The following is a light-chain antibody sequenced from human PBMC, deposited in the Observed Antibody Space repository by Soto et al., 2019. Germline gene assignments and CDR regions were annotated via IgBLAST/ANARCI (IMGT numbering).Light chain of an antibody. Sequence: DIQMTQSPSTLSASVGDRVTITCRASQSISSWLAWYQQKPGKAPKLLIYKATSLESGVPSSFSGSGSGTEFTLTISSLQPDDFATYYCQHYNSYWTFGQGTKVEIK. CDR2: KAT. J-gene: IGKJ1*01. V-gene: IGKV1-5*03. CDR1: QSISSW. CDR3: QHYNSYWT.